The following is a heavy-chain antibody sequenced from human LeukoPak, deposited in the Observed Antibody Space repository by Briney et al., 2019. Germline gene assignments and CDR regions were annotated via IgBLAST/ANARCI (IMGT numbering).Heavy chain of an antibody. CDR3: AREDTAMAYYYYYMDV. V-gene: IGHV1-69*05. Sequence: GASVKVSCKASGGTFSSYAISWVRQAPGQGLEWMGRIIPIFGTANYAQKFQGRVMITTDESTSTAYMELSSLRSEDTAVYYCAREDTAMAYYYYYMDVWGKGTTVTVSS. J-gene: IGHJ6*03. CDR1: GGTFSSYA. D-gene: IGHD5-18*01. CDR2: IIPIFGTA.